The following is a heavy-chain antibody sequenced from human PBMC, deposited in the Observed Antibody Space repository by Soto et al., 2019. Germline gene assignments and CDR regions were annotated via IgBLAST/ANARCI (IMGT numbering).Heavy chain of an antibody. J-gene: IGHJ3*02. V-gene: IGHV4-59*01. CDR1: GGSISSYY. CDR3: SRDSGYYDSRGDAFDI. Sequence: PSETLSLTCTVSGGSISSYYWSWIRQPPGKGLEWIGYIYYSGSTNYNPSLKSRGTISVDTSKNQFSLKLSSVTAADTAVYYCSRDSGYYDSRGDAFDIWGQGTMVTVSS. D-gene: IGHD3-22*01. CDR2: IYYSGST.